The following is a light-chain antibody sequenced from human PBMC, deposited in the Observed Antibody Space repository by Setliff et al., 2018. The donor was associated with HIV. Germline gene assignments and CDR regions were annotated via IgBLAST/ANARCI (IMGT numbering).Light chain of an antibody. Sequence: QSALTQPPSVSGAPGQTVAISCTGTTSNIGAGYDVHWYQQFPGEAPRLLIYRNVNRPSGVPDRYSGSKSGTSASLAITGLLDEDEADYYCSSYTTTDTLVFATGTKV. CDR3: SSYTTTDTLV. CDR1: TSNIGAGYD. J-gene: IGLJ1*01. CDR2: RNV. V-gene: IGLV1-40*01.